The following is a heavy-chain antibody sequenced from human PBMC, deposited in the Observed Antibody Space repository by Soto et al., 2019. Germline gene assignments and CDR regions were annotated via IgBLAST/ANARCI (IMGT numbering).Heavy chain of an antibody. CDR2: ISGSGNST. Sequence: GGSLRLSCAASGFTFSTYAMSWVRQAPGKGLEWVSGISGSGNSTYYADSVKGRFTISRDNSKNTLHLQMNSLRAEDTAVYYCAKDGGIAGAVEYFQHWGQGTLVTVPS. V-gene: IGHV3-23*01. CDR1: GFTFSTYA. J-gene: IGHJ1*01. CDR3: AKDGGIAGAVEYFQH. D-gene: IGHD6-13*01.